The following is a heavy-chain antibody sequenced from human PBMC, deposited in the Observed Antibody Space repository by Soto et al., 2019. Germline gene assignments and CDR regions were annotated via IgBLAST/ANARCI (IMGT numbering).Heavy chain of an antibody. CDR2: INAYSGNT. J-gene: IGHJ3*02. CDR3: AREYYYTNLAFDI. V-gene: IGHV1-18*01. Sequence: ASVKVSCKASGYTFTSYDINWVRQATGQGLEWMGWINAYSGNTSYAQKLQGRVTMTTDTSTSTAYMELRSLRSDDTAVYYCAREYYYTNLAFDIWGQGTMVTVSS. CDR1: GYTFTSYD. D-gene: IGHD1-26*01.